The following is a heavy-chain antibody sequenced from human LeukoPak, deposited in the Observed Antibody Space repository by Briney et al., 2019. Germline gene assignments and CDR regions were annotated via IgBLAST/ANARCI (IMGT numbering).Heavy chain of an antibody. J-gene: IGHJ4*02. CDR1: GYTFSSYA. CDR2: IIPIFGTA. Sequence: GASVKVSCKASGYTFSSYAISWVRQAPGQGLEWMGGIIPIFGTANYAQKFQGRVTITTDESTSTAYMELSSLRSEDTAVYYCARGLMTTNGYYFDYWGQGTLVTVSS. CDR3: ARGLMTTNGYYFDY. V-gene: IGHV1-69*05. D-gene: IGHD1-1*01.